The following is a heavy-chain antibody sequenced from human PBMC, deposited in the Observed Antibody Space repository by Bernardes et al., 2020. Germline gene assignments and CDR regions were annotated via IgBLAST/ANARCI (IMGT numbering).Heavy chain of an antibody. CDR2: FSGSDGST. V-gene: IGHV3-23*01. J-gene: IGHJ4*02. D-gene: IGHD3-3*01. CDR3: ATDFGQLES. CDR1: GFTFSNYA. Sequence: GGSLRLSCAASGFTFSNYAMSWVRQAPGKGLEWVSAFSGSDGSTYYADSVKGRFTISRDNSKNTLYLQMNSLRAEDTAVYYCATDFGQLESWGQGTLVTVSS.